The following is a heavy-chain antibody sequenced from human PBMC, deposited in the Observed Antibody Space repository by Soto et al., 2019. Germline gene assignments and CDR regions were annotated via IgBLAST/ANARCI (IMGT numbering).Heavy chain of an antibody. D-gene: IGHD6-13*01. CDR2: IYYSGST. CDR3: ARAGKSSSWYVLDY. CDR1: GGSISSYY. J-gene: IGHJ4*02. Sequence: SATLSLTCTVSGGSISSYYWSWIRQPPGKGLEWIGYIYYSGSTNYNPSLKSRVTISVDTSKNQFSLKLSSVTAADTAVYYCARAGKSSSWYVLDYWGQGTLVTVSS. V-gene: IGHV4-59*01.